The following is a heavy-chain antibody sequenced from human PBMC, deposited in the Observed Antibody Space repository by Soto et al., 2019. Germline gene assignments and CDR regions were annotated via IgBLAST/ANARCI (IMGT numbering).Heavy chain of an antibody. CDR3: ARGITIFGVVSSVAVDYGMDV. J-gene: IGHJ6*02. CDR1: GYTFTGYY. Sequence: ASVKVSCKASGYTFTGYYMHWVRQAPGQGLEWMGWINPNSGGTNYAQKFQGWVTMTRDTSISTAYMELSRLRSDDTAVYYCARGITIFGVVSSVAVDYGMDVWGQGTTVTVSS. CDR2: INPNSGGT. V-gene: IGHV1-2*04. D-gene: IGHD3-3*01.